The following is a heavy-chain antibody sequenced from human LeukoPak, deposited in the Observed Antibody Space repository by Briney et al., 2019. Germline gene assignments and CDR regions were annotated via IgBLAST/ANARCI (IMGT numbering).Heavy chain of an antibody. V-gene: IGHV1-2*02. CDR2: INPNSGGT. CDR1: GYTFTGYY. D-gene: IGHD4-17*01. Sequence: GASVKVSCKASGYTFTGYYMHWVRQAPGQGLEWMGWINPNSGGTNYAQKFQGRVTMTRDTSISTAYMELSRLRSDDTAVYYCARVTVTTSYYYYMDVWGKGTTVTVSS. CDR3: ARVTVTTSYYYYMDV. J-gene: IGHJ6*03.